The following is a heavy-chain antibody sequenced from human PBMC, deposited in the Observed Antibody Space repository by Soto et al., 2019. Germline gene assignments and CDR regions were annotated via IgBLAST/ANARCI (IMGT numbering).Heavy chain of an antibody. CDR3: ARSIVVVTALDY. CDR1: GYTFTSYA. CDR2: INAGNGNT. D-gene: IGHD2-21*02. Sequence: QVQLVQSGAEEKNPGASVKFSFKASGYTFTSYAMHWVRQAPGQRLEWMGWINAGNGNTKYSQKFQGRVTITRDTYENTAYMELSSLRSEDTAVYFCARSIVVVTALDYWGQGTLVTVSS. V-gene: IGHV1-3*05. J-gene: IGHJ4*02.